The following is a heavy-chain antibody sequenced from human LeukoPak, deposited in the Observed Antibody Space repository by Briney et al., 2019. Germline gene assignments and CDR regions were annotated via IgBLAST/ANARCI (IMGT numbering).Heavy chain of an antibody. CDR2: MSSSGATT. V-gene: IGHV3-23*01. CDR3: AKAIQFTSSGIDY. J-gene: IGHJ4*02. D-gene: IGHD6-25*01. Sequence: GGSLRLSCAASGFTFSYYAMGWVRQAPGKGLEWVSGMSSSGATTYYADSVKGRFTISRDNSKNTLYLQMNSLRAEDTAIYYCAKAIQFTSSGIDYWGQGTLVTVSS. CDR1: GFTFSYYA.